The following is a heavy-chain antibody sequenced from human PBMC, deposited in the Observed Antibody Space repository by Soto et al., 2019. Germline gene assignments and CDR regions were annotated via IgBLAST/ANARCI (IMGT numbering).Heavy chain of an antibody. J-gene: IGHJ4*02. CDR3: ARDQTLYGSGSYYFDY. V-gene: IGHV3-21*01. CDR2: ISSSSSYI. Sequence: PVGSLRLSCAAPGFTFSSYSMNWVRQAPGKGLEWVSSISSSSSYIYYADSVKGRFTISRDNAKNSLYLQMNSLRAEDTAVYYCARDQTLYGSGSYYFDYWGQGTLVTVSS. D-gene: IGHD3-10*01. CDR1: GFTFSSYS.